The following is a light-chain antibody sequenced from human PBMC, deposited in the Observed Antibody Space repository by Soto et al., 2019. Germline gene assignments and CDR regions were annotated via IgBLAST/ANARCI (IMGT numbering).Light chain of an antibody. V-gene: IGKV1-5*01. J-gene: IGKJ5*01. CDR1: QSISSW. CDR3: QQYYSTPIT. Sequence: DIQITPSPSTPSASVGDRLTITCRASQSISSWLAWYQQRPGKAPKLLIFDASSLESGVPSRFSGSGSGTDFTLTISSLQAEDVAVYYCQQYYSTPITFGQGTRLEV. CDR2: DAS.